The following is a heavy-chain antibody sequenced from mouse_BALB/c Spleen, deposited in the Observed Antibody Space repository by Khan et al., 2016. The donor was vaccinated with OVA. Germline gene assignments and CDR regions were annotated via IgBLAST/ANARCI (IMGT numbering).Heavy chain of an antibody. D-gene: IGHD2-1*01. CDR2: IFPGTGTT. J-gene: IGHJ3*01. CDR1: GYTFTSYW. Sequence: QVQLQQPGAELVKPGASVKLSCKTSGYTFTSYWIQWVKQRPGQGLGWIGQIFPGTGTTYYNENFKGKATLTVDTSSNTADMQFSSLTSEDSAVYFCARGYFGNYEFAYWGQGTLVTVSP. V-gene: IGHV1S132*01. CDR3: ARGYFGNYEFAY.